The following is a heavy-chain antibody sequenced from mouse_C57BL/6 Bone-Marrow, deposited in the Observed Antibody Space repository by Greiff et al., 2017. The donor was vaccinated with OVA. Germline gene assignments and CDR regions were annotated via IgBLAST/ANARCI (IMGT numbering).Heavy chain of an antibody. J-gene: IGHJ4*01. D-gene: IGHD1-1*01. CDR3: ARNPTTVVATRARDY. Sequence: QVQLKESGPGILQSSQTLSLTCSFSGFSLSTSGMGVSWIRQPSGKGLEWLAHIYWDDDKRYHPSLKSRLTISKDTSRNQVFLKITSVDTADTATYYCARNPTTVVATRARDYWGQGTSVTVSS. CDR2: IYWDDDK. CDR1: GFSLSTSGMG. V-gene: IGHV8-12*01.